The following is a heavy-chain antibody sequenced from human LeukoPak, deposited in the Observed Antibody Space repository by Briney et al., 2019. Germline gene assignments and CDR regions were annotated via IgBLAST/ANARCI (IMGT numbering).Heavy chain of an antibody. D-gene: IGHD2-15*01. Sequence: GGSLRLSCAASGFTFSSYAMSRVRQAPGKGLEWVSAISGSGGSTYYADSVKGRFTISRDNSKNTLYLQMNSLRAEDTAVYYCAKGLARYCSGGSCLDDAFDIWGQGTMVTVSS. CDR2: ISGSGGST. CDR1: GFTFSSYA. J-gene: IGHJ3*02. CDR3: AKGLARYCSGGSCLDDAFDI. V-gene: IGHV3-23*01.